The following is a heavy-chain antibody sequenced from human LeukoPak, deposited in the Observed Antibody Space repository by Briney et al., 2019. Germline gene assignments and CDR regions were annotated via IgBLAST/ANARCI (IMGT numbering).Heavy chain of an antibody. CDR1: GFTFSSYA. CDR3: AKFRRDATYYFDY. Sequence: SGGSLRLSCAASGFTFSSYAMSWVRQAPGKGLEWVSAISGSGGSTYYADSVKGRFTISRDNSKNTLYLQMNSLRAEDTAVYYCAKFRRDATYYFDYWGQGTLVTVSS. V-gene: IGHV3-23*01. CDR2: ISGSGGST. D-gene: IGHD2-15*01. J-gene: IGHJ4*02.